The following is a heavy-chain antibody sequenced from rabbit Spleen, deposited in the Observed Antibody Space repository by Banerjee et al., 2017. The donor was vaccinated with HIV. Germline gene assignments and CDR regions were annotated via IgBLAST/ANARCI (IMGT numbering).Heavy chain of an antibody. Sequence: QLKESGGRLVQPGGSLTLSCKGSGFTISNYWVNWVRQAPGKGLEWIGFIYATIDTTYYANWVNGRFTISSDNAQNTVDLQMTSLTGADTATYFCARDLAGVIGWNFNFWGPGTLVTVS. CDR2: IYATIDTT. D-gene: IGHD4-1*01. CDR3: ARDLAGVIGWNFNF. J-gene: IGHJ4*01. V-gene: IGHV1S7*01. CDR1: GFTISNYW.